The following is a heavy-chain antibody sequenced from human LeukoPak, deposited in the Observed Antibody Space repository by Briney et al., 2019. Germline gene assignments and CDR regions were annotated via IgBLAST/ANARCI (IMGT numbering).Heavy chain of an antibody. D-gene: IGHD6-13*01. Sequence: PGGSLRLSCAASGFTFSSYSMNWVRQAPGKGLEWVSYISSSSSTIYYADSVKGRFTISRDNAKNSLYRQMNSLRAEDTAVYYCARGSQQPDWGQGTLVTVSS. CDR1: GFTFSSYS. CDR2: ISSSSSTI. V-gene: IGHV3-48*01. CDR3: ARGSQQPD. J-gene: IGHJ4*02.